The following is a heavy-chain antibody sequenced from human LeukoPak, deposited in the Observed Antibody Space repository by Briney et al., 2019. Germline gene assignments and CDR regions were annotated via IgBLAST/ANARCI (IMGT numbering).Heavy chain of an antibody. J-gene: IGHJ4*02. CDR2: ISAYNGNT. D-gene: IGHD6-19*01. CDR3: ARDSTGIAVAGNSPDFDY. CDR1: GYTFTTNG. Sequence: ASVNVSFKTSGYTFTTNGISWVRQAPGQGLEWMGWISAYNGNTNYAKTFQGRVTMTTDTSTSTAYMDLRSLRSDDTAVYYCARDSTGIAVAGNSPDFDYWGQGTLVTVSS. V-gene: IGHV1-18*01.